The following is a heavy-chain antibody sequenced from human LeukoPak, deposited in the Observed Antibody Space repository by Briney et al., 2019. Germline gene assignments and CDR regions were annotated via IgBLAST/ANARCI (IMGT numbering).Heavy chain of an antibody. D-gene: IGHD4-11*01. V-gene: IGHV3-33*06. CDR1: GFPFSHYG. Sequence: GRPLRLSCEASGFPFSHYGMHWARHAPGKAVEWVAVIWSDATNQFYADSVKGRFTISRDNFKNTVSLQMNSLRAEDTAVYYCAKDAQRGFDDSNSLEHWGQGSLVTVSS. CDR2: IWSDATNQ. CDR3: AKDAQRGFDDSNSLEH. J-gene: IGHJ4*02.